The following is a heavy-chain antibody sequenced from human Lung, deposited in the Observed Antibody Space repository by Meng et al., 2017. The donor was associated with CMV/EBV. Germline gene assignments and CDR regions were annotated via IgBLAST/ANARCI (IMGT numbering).Heavy chain of an antibody. J-gene: IGHJ4*02. V-gene: IGHV3-53*01. CDR3: ARAGAFPQYFDY. Sequence: LSLTCAVAGFTVSSNYMNWVRQAPGKGLEWVSIIYGGTGTYYADSVKGRFSISRDNSKNTVYLQMDSLSPEDTAVYYCARAGAFPQYFDYWGQGALVTVSS. CDR2: IYGGTGT. CDR1: GFTVSSNY. D-gene: IGHD3-16*01.